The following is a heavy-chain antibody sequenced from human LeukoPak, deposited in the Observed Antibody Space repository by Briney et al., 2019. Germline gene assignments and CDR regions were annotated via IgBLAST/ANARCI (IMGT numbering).Heavy chain of an antibody. CDR2: ISGSGGST. V-gene: IGHV3-23*01. CDR1: GFTFSSYA. CDR3: AKDRARGFGELHGWFDP. J-gene: IGHJ5*02. D-gene: IGHD3-10*01. Sequence: SGGSLRLSCAASGFTFSSYAMSWVRQAPGKGLEWVSAISGSGGSTYYADSVKGRFTISRDNSKNTLYLQMNSLRAEDTAVYYCAKDRARGFGELHGWFDPWGQGTLVTVSS.